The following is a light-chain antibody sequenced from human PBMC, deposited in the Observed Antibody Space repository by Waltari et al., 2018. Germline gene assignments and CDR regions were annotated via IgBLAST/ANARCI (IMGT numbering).Light chain of an antibody. V-gene: IGLV2-14*01. CDR1: SSDVGGHPY. Sequence: QSALTQPASVSGSPGQSITISCTGTSSDVGGHPYVSWYQQHPGEAPKLFIYDVSSRPSGVSPRLSAARSCNTASLTISGLRTEDEADYYCSSYSSVTNVVFGGGTKLTVL. J-gene: IGLJ2*01. CDR2: DVS. CDR3: SSYSSVTNVV.